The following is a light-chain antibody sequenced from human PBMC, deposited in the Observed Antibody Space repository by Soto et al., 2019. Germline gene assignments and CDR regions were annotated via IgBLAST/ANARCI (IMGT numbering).Light chain of an antibody. CDR3: KSYAGSNTYV. CDR1: NSDIGVYDY. V-gene: IGLV2-8*01. CDR2: EVV. Sequence: QSVLTQPPSASGSPGQSVTISCTGTNSDIGVYDYVSWYQHYPGKAPRLIIYEVVQRPSGVPDRFSGSKSGNTASLTVSGLQAADEADYFCKSYAGSNTYVFGSGTKVTVL. J-gene: IGLJ1*01.